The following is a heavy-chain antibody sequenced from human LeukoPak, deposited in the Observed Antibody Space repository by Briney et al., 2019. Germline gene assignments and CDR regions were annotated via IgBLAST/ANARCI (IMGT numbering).Heavy chain of an antibody. Sequence: PGGSLRLSCAASGFTFSNYWMHWVRQAPGKGLVWVSRIESDGTSTSYADSVKGRFTMSRDNAKNTLYLQMNSLRAEDTAVYYCARDPREYYESSGYNDYWGQGTLATVSS. V-gene: IGHV3-74*01. CDR3: ARDPREYYESSGYNDY. D-gene: IGHD3-22*01. CDR1: GFTFSNYW. J-gene: IGHJ4*02. CDR2: IESDGTST.